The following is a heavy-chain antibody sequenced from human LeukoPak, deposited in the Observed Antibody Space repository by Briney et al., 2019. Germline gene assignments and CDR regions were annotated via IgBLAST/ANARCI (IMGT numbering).Heavy chain of an antibody. Sequence: SETLSLTCTVSGGSISSSSYYWGWIRQPPGKGLEWIGSIYYSGSTYYNPSLKSRVTISVDTSKNQFSLKLSSVTAADTAVYYCARGRSFWSGYDYWGQGTLVTVSS. V-gene: IGHV4-39*07. CDR3: ARGRSFWSGYDY. J-gene: IGHJ4*02. CDR1: GGSISSSSYY. CDR2: IYYSGST. D-gene: IGHD3-3*01.